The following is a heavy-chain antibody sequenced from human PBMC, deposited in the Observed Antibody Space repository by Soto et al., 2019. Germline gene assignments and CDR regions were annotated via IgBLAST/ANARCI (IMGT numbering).Heavy chain of an antibody. V-gene: IGHV3-13*04. CDR1: GFTFSSYD. J-gene: IGHJ4*02. CDR3: ARGEYGSGSLLH. D-gene: IGHD3-10*01. Sequence: EVQLVESGGGLIQPGGSLRLSCAASGFTFSSYDMHWVRQATGKGLEWVSAIGTAGDTYYPGSVKGRFTISRKNAKNSLYLQMNSLRAGDTAVYYCARGEYGSGSLLHWGQGTLVTVSS. CDR2: IGTAGDT.